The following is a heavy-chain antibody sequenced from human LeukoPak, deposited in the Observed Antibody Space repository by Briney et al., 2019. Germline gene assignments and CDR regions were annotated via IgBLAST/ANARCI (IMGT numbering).Heavy chain of an antibody. V-gene: IGHV4-59*01. Sequence: SETLSLTCTVSGDSISSYYWSWIRQPPGKGLEWIGYLYYSGSANYNPSLKSRVTISIDTSKNQFSLKLSSVAAADTAVYYCARAGSAWGFDCWGQGTLVTVSS. J-gene: IGHJ4*02. CDR3: ARAGSAWGFDC. D-gene: IGHD6-19*01. CDR1: GDSISSYY. CDR2: LYYSGSA.